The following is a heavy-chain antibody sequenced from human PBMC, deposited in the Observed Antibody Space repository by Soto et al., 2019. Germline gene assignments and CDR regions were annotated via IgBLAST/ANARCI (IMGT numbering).Heavy chain of an antibody. CDR1: GFTFSSYA. V-gene: IGHV3-23*01. Sequence: EVQLLESGGGLVQPGGSLRLSCAASGFTFSSYAMNWVRQAPGKGLEWASVISGTGGITYHADSVKGRFTISRDNSKNTLYLQMDSLRADDTAVYFCAKEETVISHYYYYYGMDVWGQGTTVTVSS. D-gene: IGHD4-4*01. CDR3: AKEETVISHYYYYYGMDV. J-gene: IGHJ6*02. CDR2: ISGTGGIT.